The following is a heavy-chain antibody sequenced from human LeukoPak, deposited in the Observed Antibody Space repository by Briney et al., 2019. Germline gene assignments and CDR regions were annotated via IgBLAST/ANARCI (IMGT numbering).Heavy chain of an antibody. J-gene: IGHJ4*02. CDR1: GFTFSGYE. CDR2: ISRRGTII. Sequence: PGGSLRLSCAASGFTFSGYEMNWVRQAPGKGLEWVSYISRRGTIISYADSVRGRLTISRDNAKNSLYLQMNSLRAEDTAVYYCARERDDYYFDYWGQGTLVTVSS. V-gene: IGHV3-48*03. CDR3: ARERDDYYFDY. D-gene: IGHD3-3*01.